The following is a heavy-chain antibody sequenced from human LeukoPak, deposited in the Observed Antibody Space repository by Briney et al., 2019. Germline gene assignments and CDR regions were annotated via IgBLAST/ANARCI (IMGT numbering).Heavy chain of an antibody. CDR2: IKEDGSEK. Sequence: GGSLSLSCAASGFTFSNYWMSWVRQAPGKGLEWVANIKEDGSEKYYVDSVKGRFTISRDNARNSLYLQMNSLRAEDTAVYYCASGRRLGYWGQGTLVTVSS. CDR1: GFTFSNYW. V-gene: IGHV3-7*01. CDR3: ASGRRLGY. J-gene: IGHJ4*02. D-gene: IGHD6-19*01.